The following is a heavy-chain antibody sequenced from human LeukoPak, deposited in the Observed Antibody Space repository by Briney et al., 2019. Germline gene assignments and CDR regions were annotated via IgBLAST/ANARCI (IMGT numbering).Heavy chain of an antibody. V-gene: IGHV3-23*01. CDR1: GFTFSSYA. CDR3: AKVNYDFWSGDHLGYFDY. Sequence: PGGSLRLSCAASGFTFSSYAMSWVRQAPGKGLEWVSAISGSGGSTYYADSVKGRFTISRDNSKNTLYLQMNSLRAEDTAVYYCAKVNYDFWSGDHLGYFDYWGQGTLVTVSS. D-gene: IGHD3-3*01. CDR2: ISGSGGST. J-gene: IGHJ4*02.